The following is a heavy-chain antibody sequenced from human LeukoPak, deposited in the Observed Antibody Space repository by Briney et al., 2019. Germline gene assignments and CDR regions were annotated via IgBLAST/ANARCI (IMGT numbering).Heavy chain of an antibody. CDR2: INPNNGGT. Sequence: ASVKVSCKSSGYSFTTYGISWVRQAPGQGLEWMGWINPNNGGTNYAKNFQGRVTMTRDTSISTAYMELSRLRSDDTAVYYCARVPVAYYYDSSGYYDYWGQGTLVTVSS. CDR3: ARVPVAYYYDSSGYYDY. CDR1: GYSFTTYG. V-gene: IGHV1-2*02. J-gene: IGHJ4*02. D-gene: IGHD3-22*01.